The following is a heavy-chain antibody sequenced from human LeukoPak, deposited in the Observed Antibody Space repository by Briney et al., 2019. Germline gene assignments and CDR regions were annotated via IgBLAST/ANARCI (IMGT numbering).Heavy chain of an antibody. D-gene: IGHD3-9*01. CDR3: ARDKFDILTGIFDY. J-gene: IGHJ4*02. CDR2: ISYDGSNK. Sequence: PGGSLRLSCAASGFTFSRYAMNWVRQAPGKGLEWVAVISYDGSNKYYADSVKGRFTISRDNSKNTLYLQMNSLRAEDTAVYYCARDKFDILTGIFDYWGQGTLVTVSS. CDR1: GFTFSRYA. V-gene: IGHV3-30*04.